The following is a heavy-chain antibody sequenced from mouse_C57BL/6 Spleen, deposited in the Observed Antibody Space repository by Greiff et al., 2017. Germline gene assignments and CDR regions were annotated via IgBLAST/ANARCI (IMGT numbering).Heavy chain of an antibody. J-gene: IGHJ4*01. CDR1: GYTFTGYW. CDR3: AGGITTVVGRAMDY. Sequence: QVQLQQSGAELMKPGASVKLSCKATGYTFTGYWIEWVKQRPGHGLEWIGEILPGSGSTNYNEKFKGKATFTADTSSNTAYMQLSSLTSEDSAIXCCAGGITTVVGRAMDYWGQGTSVTVSS. V-gene: IGHV1-9*01. CDR2: ILPGSGST. D-gene: IGHD1-1*01.